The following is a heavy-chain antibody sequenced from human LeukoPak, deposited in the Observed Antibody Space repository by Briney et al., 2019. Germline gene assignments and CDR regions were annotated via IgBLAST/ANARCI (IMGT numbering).Heavy chain of an antibody. Sequence: GGSLRLSCAVSGLTFSVYHMSWIRQAPGKGLEWVSYISGSSSYTNYADSVTGRFTISRDNAKNSLYLQMNSLRAEDTAVYYCARARGEDYGDYVTLYFDFWGQGTLVTVSS. CDR2: ISGSSSYT. D-gene: IGHD4-17*01. CDR3: ARARGEDYGDYVTLYFDF. J-gene: IGHJ4*02. CDR1: GLTFSVYH. V-gene: IGHV3-11*05.